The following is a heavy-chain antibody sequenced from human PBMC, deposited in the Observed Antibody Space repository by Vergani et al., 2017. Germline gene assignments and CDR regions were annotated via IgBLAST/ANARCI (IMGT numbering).Heavy chain of an antibody. J-gene: IGHJ6*02. V-gene: IGHV2-26*01. CDR3: AHRQGSSWYYYYYGMDV. CDR2: IFSNDEK. CDR1: GFSLSNARMG. Sequence: QVTLKESGPVLVKPTETLTLTCTVSGFSLSNARMGVSWIRQPPGKALEWLAHIFSNDEKSYSTSLKSRLTISKDTSKSQVVLTMTNMDPVDTATYYCAHRQGSSWYYYYYGMDVWGQGTTVTVSS. D-gene: IGHD6-13*01.